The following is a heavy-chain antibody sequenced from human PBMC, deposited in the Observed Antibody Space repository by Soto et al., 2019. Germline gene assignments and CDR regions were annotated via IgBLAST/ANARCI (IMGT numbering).Heavy chain of an antibody. D-gene: IGHD3-9*01. Sequence: PSETLSLTCAVYGGSFSGYYWSWIRQPPGKGLEWIGEINHSGSTNYNPPLKSRVTISVDTSKNQFSLKLSSVTAADTAVYYCATRRYFDWLHWFDPWGQGTLVTVSS. CDR1: GGSFSGYY. J-gene: IGHJ5*02. V-gene: IGHV4-34*01. CDR3: ATRRYFDWLHWFDP. CDR2: INHSGST.